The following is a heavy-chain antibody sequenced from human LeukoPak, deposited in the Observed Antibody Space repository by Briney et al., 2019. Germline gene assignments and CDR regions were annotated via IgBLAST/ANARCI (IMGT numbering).Heavy chain of an antibody. D-gene: IGHD3-9*01. J-gene: IGHJ4*02. V-gene: IGHV4-4*07. CDR1: GGSISSY. Sequence: SETLSLTCTVSGGSISSYWSWIRQPAGKGLEWIGRIYGSGTTTYNPSLKSRVSMSIDTSKNQFSLKLSSVTAADTAVYYCARGSVRYFDWLSDWGQGTLVTVSS. CDR3: ARGSVRYFDWLSD. CDR2: IYGSGTT.